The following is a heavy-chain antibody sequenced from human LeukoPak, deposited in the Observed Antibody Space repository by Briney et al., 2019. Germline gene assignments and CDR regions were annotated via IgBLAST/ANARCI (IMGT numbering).Heavy chain of an antibody. V-gene: IGHV3-23*01. J-gene: IGHJ4*02. CDR1: GFTFSSSA. D-gene: IGHD6-6*01. CDR2: ISNNGGYT. CDR3: ARGELVPNY. Sequence: GGSLRLSCAASGFTFSSSAMSWVRQAPGKGLEWVSAISNNGGYTYYADSVKGRFTISRDNAKNSLFLQMNSLRAEDTAVYYCARGELVPNYWGQGTLVTVSS.